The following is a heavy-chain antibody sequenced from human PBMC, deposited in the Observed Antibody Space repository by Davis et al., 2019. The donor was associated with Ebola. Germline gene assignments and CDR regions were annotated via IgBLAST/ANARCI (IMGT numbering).Heavy chain of an antibody. D-gene: IGHD2-8*02. Sequence: PGGSLRLSCAASGISFSNYGMFWVRQAPGKVMEWVAVISPDGSDKNYADSGRGRFTITRANSKSTLDLQMTSLRPEDTAVYYCVKTRSNWWNDALEIWGRGTMVIVSS. V-gene: IGHV3-30*18. J-gene: IGHJ3*02. CDR2: ISPDGSDK. CDR1: GISFSNYG. CDR3: VKTRSNWWNDALEI.